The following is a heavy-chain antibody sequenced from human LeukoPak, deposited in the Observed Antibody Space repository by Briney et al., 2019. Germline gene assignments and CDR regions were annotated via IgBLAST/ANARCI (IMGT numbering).Heavy chain of an antibody. V-gene: IGHV4-59*01. J-gene: IGHJ4*02. Sequence: SETLSLTCTVSGGTISSYYWSWIRQPPGKGLEWIGYIYYSGSTNYNPSLKSRVTISVDTSKNQFSLKLSSVTAADTAVYYCARGRLLYYFDYWGQGTLVTVSS. CDR3: ARGRLLYYFDY. CDR2: IYYSGST. CDR1: GGTISSYY.